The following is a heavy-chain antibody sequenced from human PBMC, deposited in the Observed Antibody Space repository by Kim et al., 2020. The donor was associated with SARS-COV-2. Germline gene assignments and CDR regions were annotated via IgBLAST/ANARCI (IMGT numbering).Heavy chain of an antibody. D-gene: IGHD2-8*02. V-gene: IGHV3-23*01. CDR2: ISGSVGTT. CDR1: GFTFSSYA. Sequence: GGSLRLSCAASGFTFSSYAISWVRQAPGEGLEWVSTISGSVGTTYYADSVKARFTISRDDSKNTLYLQMTSLRAEDTAVYYCAKATLPYCSGFTCYYFD. J-gene: IGHJ4*01. CDR3: AKATLPYCSGFTCYYFD.